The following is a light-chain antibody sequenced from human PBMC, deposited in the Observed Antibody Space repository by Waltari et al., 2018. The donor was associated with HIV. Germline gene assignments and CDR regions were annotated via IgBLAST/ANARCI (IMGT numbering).Light chain of an antibody. CDR1: SSNIGSNY. CDR3: AAWDDSLLV. Sequence: QSVLTQPPSASGTPGQRVTISCSGSSSNIGSNYVYWYQQLLGTAPKLLIYRNNQRPSGVPDRFSGSKSGTSASLAISGLRSEDEADYYCAAWDDSLLVFGGGTKLTVL. CDR2: RNN. V-gene: IGLV1-47*01. J-gene: IGLJ2*01.